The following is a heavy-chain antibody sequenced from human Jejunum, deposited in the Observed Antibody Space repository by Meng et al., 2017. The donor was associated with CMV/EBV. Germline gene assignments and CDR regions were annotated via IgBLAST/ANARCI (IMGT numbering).Heavy chain of an antibody. CDR2: VYYTGRT. V-gene: IGHV4-59*12. Sequence: HVQLQASGPGLVKPSETLSLTCTVSGGSINNYYWSWIRQPAGRGLEWIGSVYYTGRTYYSASVQSRLTISVDASNNQLSLKLTSLTAADTALYYCARGAEDTTGFYHHYFDYCGQGTLVTVSS. CDR3: ARGAEDTTGFYHHYFDY. J-gene: IGHJ4*02. CDR1: GGSINNYY. D-gene: IGHD2/OR15-2a*01.